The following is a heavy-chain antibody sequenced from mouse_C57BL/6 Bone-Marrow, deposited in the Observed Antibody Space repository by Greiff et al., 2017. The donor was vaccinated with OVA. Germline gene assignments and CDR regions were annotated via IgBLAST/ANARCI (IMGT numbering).Heavy chain of an antibody. J-gene: IGHJ4*01. CDR1: GYTFTSYG. Sequence: VQLQQSGAELARPGASVKLSCKASGYTFTSYGISWVKQRTGQGLEWIGEIYPRSGNTYYNEKVKGKATLTADKSSSTAYMELRSLTSEDSAVYFCARLGVYYGSLYAMDYWGQGTSVTVSS. CDR3: ARLGVYYGSLYAMDY. D-gene: IGHD1-1*01. V-gene: IGHV1-81*01. CDR2: IYPRSGNT.